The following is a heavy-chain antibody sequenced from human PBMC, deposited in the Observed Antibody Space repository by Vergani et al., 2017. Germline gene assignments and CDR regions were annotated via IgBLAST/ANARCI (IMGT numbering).Heavy chain of an antibody. CDR3: AREEKHSSGYPLNFDY. CDR2: IIPILGIA. V-gene: IGHV1-69*08. J-gene: IGHJ4*02. CDR1: GGTFSSYT. Sequence: QVQLVQSGAEVKKPGSSVKVSCKASGGTFSSYTISWVRQAPGQGLEWMGRIIPILGIANYAQKFQGRVTITADKSTSTAYMELSSLRSEDTAVYYCAREEKHSSGYPLNFDYWGQGTLVTVSS. D-gene: IGHD3-22*01.